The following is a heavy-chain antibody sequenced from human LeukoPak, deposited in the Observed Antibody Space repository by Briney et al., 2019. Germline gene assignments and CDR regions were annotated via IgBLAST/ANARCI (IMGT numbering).Heavy chain of an antibody. CDR2: IIPIFGTA. V-gene: IGHV1-69*13. D-gene: IGHD5-18*01. CDR1: GGTFSSYA. J-gene: IGHJ4*02. Sequence: SVKVSCKASGGTFSSYAISWVRQAPGQGLEWMGGIIPIFGTANYAQKFQGRVTITADESTSTAYMELSSLRSEDTAVYYCARGLGRTAMVTRGGVRFDYWGQGTLVTVSS. CDR3: ARGLGRTAMVTRGGVRFDY.